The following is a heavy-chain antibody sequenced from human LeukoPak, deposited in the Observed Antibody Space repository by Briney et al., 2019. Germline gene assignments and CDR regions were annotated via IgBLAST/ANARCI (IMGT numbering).Heavy chain of an antibody. D-gene: IGHD4-17*01. Sequence: SVKVSCKASGFTFTSSAVQWVRQARGQRLEWIGWIVIGSGNTNYAQKFQERLTITRDMSTSTAYMELSSLRSEDTAVYYCAAGYGDYDAFDIWGQGTMVTVSS. CDR2: IVIGSGNT. CDR1: GFTFTSSA. CDR3: AAGYGDYDAFDI. V-gene: IGHV1-58*01. J-gene: IGHJ3*02.